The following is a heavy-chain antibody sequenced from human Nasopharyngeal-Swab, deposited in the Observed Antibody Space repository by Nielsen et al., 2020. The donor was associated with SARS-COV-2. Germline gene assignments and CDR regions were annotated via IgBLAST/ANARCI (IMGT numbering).Heavy chain of an antibody. CDR3: AREGVGYYDSSGYYL. CDR2: INSDGSST. D-gene: IGHD3-22*01. CDR1: GFTFSSYW. V-gene: IGHV3-74*01. J-gene: IGHJ4*02. Sequence: GGSLRLSCAASGFTFSSYWMHWVRQAPGKGLVWVSRINSDGSSTSYADSVKGRFTISRDNAKNTLYLQINSLRAEDTAVYYCAREGVGYYDSSGYYLWGQGTLVTVSS.